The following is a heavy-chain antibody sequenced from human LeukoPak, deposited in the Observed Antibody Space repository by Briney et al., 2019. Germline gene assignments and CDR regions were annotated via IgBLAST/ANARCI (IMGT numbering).Heavy chain of an antibody. D-gene: IGHD2/OR15-2a*01. CDR1: GFTFSSYS. CDR3: ARGLSLFWFDP. V-gene: IGHV3-48*01. J-gene: IGHJ5*02. Sequence: GGSLRLSCAASGFTFSSYSTNWVRQAPGKGLEWVSYISSSSSTIYYADSVKGRFTISRDNAKNSLYLQMNSLRAEDTAVYYCARGLSLFWFDPWGQGTLVTVSS. CDR2: ISSSSSTI.